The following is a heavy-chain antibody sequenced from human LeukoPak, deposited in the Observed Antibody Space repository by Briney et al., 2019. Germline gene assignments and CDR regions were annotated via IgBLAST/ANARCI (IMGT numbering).Heavy chain of an antibody. D-gene: IGHD3-10*01. Sequence: PSEALSLTCAVSGYSISSSSYWGWIRQPPGMRPEWIGSIYHSGSTHYNPSLRSRVTISVETSKNQFSLKLSSVTAADTAVYCTSGYFDYWGQGALVTVSS. CDR2: IYHSGST. V-gene: IGHV4-38-2*01. J-gene: IGHJ4*02. CDR1: GYSISSSSY. CDR3: SGYFDY.